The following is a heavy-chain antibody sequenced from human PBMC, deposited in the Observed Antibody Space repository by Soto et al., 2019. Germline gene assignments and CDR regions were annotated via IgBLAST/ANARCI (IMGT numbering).Heavy chain of an antibody. V-gene: IGHV1-18*01. D-gene: IGHD3-22*01. Sequence: ASVKVSCKASGYTFTSYGVSWVRQAPGQGLEWMGWISAYNGNTNYAQKLQGRVTMTTDTSTSTAYMELRSLRSDDTAVYYCARDYYDTRWFDPWGQGTLVTVSS. CDR2: ISAYNGNT. CDR1: GYTFTSYG. CDR3: ARDYYDTRWFDP. J-gene: IGHJ5*02.